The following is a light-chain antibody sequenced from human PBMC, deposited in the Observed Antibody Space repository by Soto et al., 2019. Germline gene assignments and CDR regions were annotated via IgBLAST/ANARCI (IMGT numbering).Light chain of an antibody. Sequence: EIVLTQSPDTLSVSPGERATHSCRASQRISSKLAWYQQKHGQAPRLLIYGASTRAAGVPARFSGSGSGTEFTLIISSLQSEDFAFYYCQQYHNWPPITFGQGTRLEIK. CDR2: GAS. V-gene: IGKV3-15*01. CDR1: QRISSK. CDR3: QQYHNWPPIT. J-gene: IGKJ5*01.